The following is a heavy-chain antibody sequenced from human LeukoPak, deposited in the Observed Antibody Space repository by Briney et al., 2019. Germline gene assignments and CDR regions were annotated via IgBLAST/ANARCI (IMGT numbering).Heavy chain of an antibody. Sequence: PSETLSLTCTVSGGSISSYYWSWIRRPPGKGLEWIGYIYYSGSTNYNPSLKSRVTISVDTSKNQFSLKLSSVTAADTAVYHCARAVADAFDIWGQGTMVTVSS. J-gene: IGHJ3*02. CDR2: IYYSGST. CDR3: ARAVADAFDI. V-gene: IGHV4-59*08. D-gene: IGHD6-19*01. CDR1: GGSISSYY.